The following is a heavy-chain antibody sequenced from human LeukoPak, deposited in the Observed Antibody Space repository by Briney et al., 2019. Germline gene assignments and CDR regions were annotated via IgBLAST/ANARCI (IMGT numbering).Heavy chain of an antibody. CDR3: ARPRDDSTGYYLGY. Sequence: SETLSLTCTVSGGSISGSSYYWGWIRQPPGKGLEWIGNIYYTGTTYYNPSLKSRVTISVDTSKNHFSLRLRSVTAADTAVYFCARPRDDSTGYYLGYWGQGTLVTVSS. CDR2: IYYTGTT. V-gene: IGHV4-39*02. CDR1: GGSISGSSYY. J-gene: IGHJ4*02. D-gene: IGHD3-22*01.